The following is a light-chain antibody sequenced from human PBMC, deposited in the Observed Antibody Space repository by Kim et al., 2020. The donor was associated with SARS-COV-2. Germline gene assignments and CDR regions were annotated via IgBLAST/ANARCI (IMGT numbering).Light chain of an antibody. CDR3: NSYAGSYNWV. Sequence: AVPLSCSGTICDGGGYNYVSWYQQHPGKAPKLLVYEVSNRPSGVPDRFSGSKSDNTASLTVSGLQAEDEADYYCNSYAGSYNWVFGGGTQLTVL. V-gene: IGLV2-8*01. CDR2: EVS. CDR1: ICDGGGYNY. J-gene: IGLJ3*02.